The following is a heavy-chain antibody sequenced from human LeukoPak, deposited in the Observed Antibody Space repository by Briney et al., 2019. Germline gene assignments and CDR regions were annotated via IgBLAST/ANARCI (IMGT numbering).Heavy chain of an antibody. CDR2: IYHTGST. CDR1: GGSVSDYY. D-gene: IGHD3-22*01. CDR3: ARDLTYYYDSSGYSRPSSYDAFDI. J-gene: IGHJ3*02. V-gene: IGHV4-59*02. Sequence: PSETLSLTCTVSGGSVSDYYWSWIRQSPGKGLEWIGYIYHTGSTSYSPSLKSRVTISVDTSKNQFSLKLSSVTAADTAVYYCARDLTYYYDSSGYSRPSSYDAFDIWGQGTMVTVSS.